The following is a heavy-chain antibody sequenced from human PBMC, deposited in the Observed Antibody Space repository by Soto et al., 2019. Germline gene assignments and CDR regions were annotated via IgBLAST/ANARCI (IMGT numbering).Heavy chain of an antibody. D-gene: IGHD3-22*01. J-gene: IGHJ4*02. CDR2: ISYDGSNK. CDR3: ARDLSYDSSGYYYEVGYFDY. Sequence: QVQLVESGGGVVQPGRSLRLSCAASGFTFSSYAMHWVRQAPGKGLEWVAVISYDGSNKYYADSVKGRFTISRDNSKNTLYLQMNSLRDEDTAVYYCARDLSYDSSGYYYEVGYFDYWGQGTLVTVSS. V-gene: IGHV3-30-3*01. CDR1: GFTFSSYA.